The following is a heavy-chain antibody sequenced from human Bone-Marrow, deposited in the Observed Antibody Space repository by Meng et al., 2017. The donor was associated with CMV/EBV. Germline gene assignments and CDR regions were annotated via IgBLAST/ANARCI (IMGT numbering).Heavy chain of an antibody. CDR1: GLTLRTCG. V-gene: IGHV3-53*01. Sequence: GGSLRLSCAASGLTLRTCGMSWVRQAPGKGLEWVSVIYSGGSTYYADSVKGRFTISRDNSKNTLYLQMNSLRAEDTAVYYCARVGGAAAGDYFDYWGQGTLVTVSS. CDR2: IYSGGST. J-gene: IGHJ4*02. CDR3: ARVGGAAAGDYFDY. D-gene: IGHD6-13*01.